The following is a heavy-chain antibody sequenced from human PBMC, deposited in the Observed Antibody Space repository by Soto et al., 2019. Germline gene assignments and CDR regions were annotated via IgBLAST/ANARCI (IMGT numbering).Heavy chain of an antibody. CDR3: ARDRSGAYYYDSSGIAAFDI. CDR1: GFTFSSYW. CDR2: IKQDGSEK. J-gene: IGHJ3*02. V-gene: IGHV3-7*03. D-gene: IGHD3-22*01. Sequence: GGSLRLSCAASGFTFSSYWMSWVRQAPGKGLEWVANIKQDGSEKYYVDSVKGRFTISRDNAKNSLYLQMNSLRAEDTAVYYCARDRSGAYYYDSSGIAAFDIWGQGTMVTVSS.